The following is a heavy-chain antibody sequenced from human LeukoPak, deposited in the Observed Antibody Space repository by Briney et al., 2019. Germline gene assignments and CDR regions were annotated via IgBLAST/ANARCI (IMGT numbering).Heavy chain of an antibody. CDR1: GGSFSGYY. J-gene: IGHJ4*02. CDR2: INHSGST. D-gene: IGHD3-22*01. Sequence: SETLSLTCAVYGGSFSGYYRSWIRQPPGKGLEWIGEINHSGSTNYNPSLKSRVTISVDTSKNQFSLKLSSVTAADTAVYYCARVGDSSGFLDYWGQGTLVTVSS. CDR3: ARVGDSSGFLDY. V-gene: IGHV4-34*01.